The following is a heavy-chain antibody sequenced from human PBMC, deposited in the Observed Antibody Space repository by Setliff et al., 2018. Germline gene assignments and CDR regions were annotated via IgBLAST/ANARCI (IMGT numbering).Heavy chain of an antibody. Sequence: SVKVSCKASGGTFSSYTITRMRQAPGQGLEWMGRIIPISATTDYAQKFQGRVTITTDDSTSTAYMALSSLRSEDTAVYYCATSPYSDTSTYSSNFFDYWGQGTLVTVSS. J-gene: IGHJ4*02. D-gene: IGHD3-22*01. CDR2: IIPISATT. V-gene: IGHV1-69*05. CDR1: GGTFSSYT. CDR3: ATSPYSDTSTYSSNFFDY.